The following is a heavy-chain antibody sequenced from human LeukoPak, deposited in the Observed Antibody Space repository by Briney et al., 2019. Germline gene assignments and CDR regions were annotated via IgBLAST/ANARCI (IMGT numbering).Heavy chain of an antibody. Sequence: ASVKVSCKASGYTFTGYYLHWMRQAPGQGLEWMGWINPNSGATDYAQKFQGRVTMTRDTSISTAYMELSRLRSDDTALYYCARAPLYYYDTSGWYYFDYWGQGTLVTVSS. CDR3: ARAPLYYYDTSGWYYFDY. D-gene: IGHD3-22*01. CDR1: GYTFTGYY. V-gene: IGHV1-2*02. J-gene: IGHJ4*02. CDR2: INPNSGAT.